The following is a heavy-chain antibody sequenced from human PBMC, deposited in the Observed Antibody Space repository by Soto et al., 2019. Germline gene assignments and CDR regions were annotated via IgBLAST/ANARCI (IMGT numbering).Heavy chain of an antibody. CDR2: ISYDGSNK. CDR3: ARDRGAARPGYFDY. CDR1: GFTFSSYA. J-gene: IGHJ4*02. Sequence: QVQLVESGGGVVQPGRSLRLSCAASGFTFSSYAMHWVRQAPGKGLEWVAVISYDGSNKYYADSVKGRFTISRDNSKSTLYLQMNSLRAEDTAVYYCARDRGAARPGYFDYWGQGTLVTVSS. V-gene: IGHV3-30-3*01. D-gene: IGHD6-6*01.